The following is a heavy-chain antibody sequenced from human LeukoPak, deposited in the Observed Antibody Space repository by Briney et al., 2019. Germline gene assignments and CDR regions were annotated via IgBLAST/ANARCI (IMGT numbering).Heavy chain of an antibody. D-gene: IGHD1-7*01. J-gene: IGHJ4*02. V-gene: IGHV3-13*01. CDR3: ARGPIVGITETMGYFDY. CDR1: GFTFSSYD. Sequence: GGSLRLSCAASGFTFSSYDMHWVRQATGRGLEWVSSIGTAADTYYPGSVKGRFTISRENAKNSLYLQMNSLRAGDTAVYYCARGPIVGITETMGYFDYWGQGILVTVSS. CDR2: IGTAADT.